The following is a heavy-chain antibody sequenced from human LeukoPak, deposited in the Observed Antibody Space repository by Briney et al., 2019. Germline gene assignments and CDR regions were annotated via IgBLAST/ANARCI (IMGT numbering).Heavy chain of an antibody. CDR3: ARATVGIAAAGMLRGFYFDY. Sequence: SQTLSLTXTVSGGSISSGDYYWSWIRQPPGKGLEWVGYIYYSGSTYYNPSLKSRVTISVDTSKNQFSLKLSSVTAADTAVYYCARATVGIAAAGMLRGFYFDYWGQGTLVTVSS. J-gene: IGHJ4*02. V-gene: IGHV4-30-4*08. CDR1: GGSISSGDYY. D-gene: IGHD6-13*01. CDR2: IYYSGST.